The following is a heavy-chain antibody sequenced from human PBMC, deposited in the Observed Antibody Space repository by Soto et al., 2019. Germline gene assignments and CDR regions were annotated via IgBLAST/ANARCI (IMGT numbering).Heavy chain of an antibody. V-gene: IGHV4-30-4*08. CDR1: GVSVITIRYY. CDR3: AREDDGGDRDYYGLDV. D-gene: IGHD2-21*02. CDR2: MYYSGST. J-gene: IGHJ6*02. Sequence: SETLSLTCTVSGVSVITIRYYWGWVRQSPGKDLEWIGYMYYSGSTYYNPSLRSRLTISVDTSKNLFSLKLSSVTAADTAVYFCAREDDGGDRDYYGLDVWGPGTTVTVSS.